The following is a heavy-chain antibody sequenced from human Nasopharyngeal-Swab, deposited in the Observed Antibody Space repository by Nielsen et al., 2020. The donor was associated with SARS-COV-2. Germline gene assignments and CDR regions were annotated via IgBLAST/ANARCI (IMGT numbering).Heavy chain of an antibody. CDR1: GFTFSSYS. CDR2: ISSSSSTI. Sequence: GESLKISCAASGFTFSSYSMNWVRQAPGKGLEWVSYISSSSSTIYYADSVKGRFTISRDNAKNSLYLQMNSLRAEDTAVYYCARSRREKLLWLGRSYYYGMDVWGQGTTVTVSS. D-gene: IGHD2-2*01. CDR3: ARSRREKLLWLGRSYYYGMDV. V-gene: IGHV3-48*01. J-gene: IGHJ6*02.